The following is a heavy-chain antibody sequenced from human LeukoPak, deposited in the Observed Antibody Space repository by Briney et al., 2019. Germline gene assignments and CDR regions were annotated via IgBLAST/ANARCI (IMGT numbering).Heavy chain of an antibody. J-gene: IGHJ4*02. Sequence: VASVKVSCKASGGTFSSCAISWVRQAPGQGLVWMGRIIPILGIANYAQKLQGRVTMTTDTSTSTAYMELRSLRSDDTAVYYCARVAGGWHLVSDYWGQGTLVTVSS. CDR1: GGTFSSCA. V-gene: IGHV1-69*04. D-gene: IGHD6-19*01. CDR2: IIPILGIA. CDR3: ARVAGGWHLVSDY.